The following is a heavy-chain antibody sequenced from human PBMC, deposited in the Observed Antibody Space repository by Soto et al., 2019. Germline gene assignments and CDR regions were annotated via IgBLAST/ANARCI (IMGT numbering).Heavy chain of an antibody. CDR1: GGTFSSYA. J-gene: IGHJ6*02. D-gene: IGHD3-22*01. CDR2: IIPIFGTA. V-gene: IGHV1-69*13. Sequence: SVKVSCKASGGTFSSYAISWVRQAPGQGLEWMGGIIPIFGTANYAQKFQGRVTITADESTSTAYMELSSLRSEDTAVYYCARGSYYYDSSGYSDYYYYGMDVWGQGTTVTV. CDR3: ARGSYYYDSSGYSDYYYYGMDV.